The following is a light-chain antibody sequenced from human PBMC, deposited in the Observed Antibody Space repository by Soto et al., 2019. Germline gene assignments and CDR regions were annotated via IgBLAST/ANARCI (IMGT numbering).Light chain of an antibody. Sequence: QSVLTQPPSVSGAPGQRVTISCAGSSSNIGAGYDVHWYQQLPGTAPKLLIHNNNNRPSGVPDRFSGYKSGTSASLAITGLQAEDEADYYCQSCDSSLSDATVFGGGTKVTVL. V-gene: IGLV1-40*01. CDR2: NNN. CDR1: SSNIGAGYD. CDR3: QSCDSSLSDATV. J-gene: IGLJ3*02.